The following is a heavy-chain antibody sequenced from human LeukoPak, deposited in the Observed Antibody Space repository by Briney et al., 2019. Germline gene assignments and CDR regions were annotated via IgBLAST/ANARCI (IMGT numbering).Heavy chain of an antibody. Sequence: GGSLRLSCAASGFTFSSYSMNWVRQAPGKGLEWVSSISSSSSYIYYAGPVKGRFTISRDNAKNSLYLQMNSLRAEDTAVYYCARAYDIPDAFDIWGQGTMVTVSS. CDR2: ISSSSSYI. J-gene: IGHJ3*02. D-gene: IGHD3-9*01. V-gene: IGHV3-21*01. CDR1: GFTFSSYS. CDR3: ARAYDIPDAFDI.